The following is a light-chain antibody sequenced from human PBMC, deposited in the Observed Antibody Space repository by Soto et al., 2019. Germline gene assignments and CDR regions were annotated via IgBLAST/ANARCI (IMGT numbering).Light chain of an antibody. J-gene: IGKJ2*01. CDR1: QSISSW. CDR2: DGS. V-gene: IGKV1-5*01. CDR3: QQYSAYPYT. Sequence: DIQMTQFPSTLSASVGDRVTITCRASQSISSWLAWYQQKPGKAPKLLIYDGSSLQSGVPSGFSGSGSGTEFTLTINSLQPDDFATYYCQQYSAYPYTCGQGTKVETK.